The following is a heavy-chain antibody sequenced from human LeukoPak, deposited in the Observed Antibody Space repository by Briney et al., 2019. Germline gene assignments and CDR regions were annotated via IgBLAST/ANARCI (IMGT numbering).Heavy chain of an antibody. V-gene: IGHV4-39*01. J-gene: IGHJ4*02. D-gene: IGHD3-16*01. Sequence: SETLSLTCTVSGGSISSSSYYWGWIRQPPGKGLEWIGSIYYSRSTYYNPSLKSRVTISVDTSKNQFSLKLSSVTAADTAVYYCASDDYGGWGQGTLVTVSS. CDR2: IYYSRST. CDR1: GGSISSSSYY. CDR3: ASDDYGG.